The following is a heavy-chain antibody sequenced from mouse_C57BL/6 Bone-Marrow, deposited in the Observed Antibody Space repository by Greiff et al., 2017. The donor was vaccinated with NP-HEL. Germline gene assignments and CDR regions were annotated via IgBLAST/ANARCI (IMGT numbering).Heavy chain of an antibody. Sequence: QVQLKESGPELVKPGASVKLSCKASGYTFTSYDINWVKQTPGQGLEWIGWIYPRDGSTKYTETFKGTATLSVDTSSSTAYMELHSLTCVDSAVYFCARSVDGYYWFAYWGQGTLVTVSA. V-gene: IGHV1-85*01. CDR3: ARSVDGYYWFAY. J-gene: IGHJ3*01. CDR1: GYTFTSYD. CDR2: IYPRDGST. D-gene: IGHD2-3*01.